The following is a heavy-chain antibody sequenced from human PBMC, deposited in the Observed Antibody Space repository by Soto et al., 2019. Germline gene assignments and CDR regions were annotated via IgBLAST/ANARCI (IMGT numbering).Heavy chain of an antibody. Sequence: KPSETLSLTCTVSGGSISSSSYYWGWIRQPPGKGLEWIGSIYYSGSTYYNPSLKSRVTISVDTSKNQFSLKLSSVTAADTAVYYCARHWCTYYDFWSGYCPSSNWFDPWGQGTLVTVSS. CDR2: IYYSGST. J-gene: IGHJ5*02. CDR3: ARHWCTYYDFWSGYCPSSNWFDP. CDR1: GGSISSSSYY. D-gene: IGHD3-3*01. V-gene: IGHV4-39*01.